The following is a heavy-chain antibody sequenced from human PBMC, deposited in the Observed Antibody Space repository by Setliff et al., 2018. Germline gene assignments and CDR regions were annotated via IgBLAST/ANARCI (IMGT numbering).Heavy chain of an antibody. V-gene: IGHV1-69*10. Sequence: SVQVSCKASGGTFSSYAISWVRQAPGQGLEWMGGIIPILGIANYAQKFQGRVTITADESTSTAYMELSSLRSEDTAVYYCARGLHSSGWYWAFDYWGQGTLVTVSS. CDR2: IIPILGIA. CDR1: GGTFSSYA. D-gene: IGHD6-19*01. J-gene: IGHJ4*02. CDR3: ARGLHSSGWYWAFDY.